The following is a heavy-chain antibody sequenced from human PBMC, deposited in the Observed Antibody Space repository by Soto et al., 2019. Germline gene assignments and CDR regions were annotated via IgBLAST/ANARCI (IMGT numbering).Heavy chain of an antibody. J-gene: IGHJ5*02. CDR1: GFIFSSYG. Sequence: EGQLVESGGGLVQPGGSLRLSCAASGFIFSSYGVNWVRQAPGKGLEWVAYISRSGSTIYYAGSVKGRFTISRDNAKDSLYLQMNSLRAEDTAIYYCAREGYNSVWFDPWGQGTLVTVSS. CDR2: ISRSGSTI. CDR3: AREGYNSVWFDP. V-gene: IGHV3-48*03. D-gene: IGHD1-26*01.